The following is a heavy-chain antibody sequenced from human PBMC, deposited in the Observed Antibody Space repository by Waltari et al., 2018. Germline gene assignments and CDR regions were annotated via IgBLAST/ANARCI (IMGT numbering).Heavy chain of an antibody. CDR1: GYSFTSYY. D-gene: IGHD6-19*01. CDR3: ARAIAVNWFDP. V-gene: IGHV1-2*02. J-gene: IGHJ5*02. CDR2: INPNSGGT. Sequence: VQLVQSGAEVKKPGESLKISCKGSGYSFTSYYMHWVRQAPGQGLEWMGWINPNSGGTNYAQKFQGRVTMTRDTSISTAYMELSRLRSDDTAVYYCARAIAVNWFDPWGQGTLVTVSS.